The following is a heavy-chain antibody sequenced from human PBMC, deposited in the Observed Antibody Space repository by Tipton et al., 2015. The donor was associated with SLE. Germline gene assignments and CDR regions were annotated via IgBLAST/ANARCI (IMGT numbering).Heavy chain of an antibody. CDR1: RGSFSGYS. CDR3: ARGYRLLASRPRNYMDV. J-gene: IGHJ6*03. CDR2: FNHTGST. D-gene: IGHD3-3*02. V-gene: IGHV4-34*01. Sequence: TLSLTCTLYRGSFSGYSWSWIRQSPGRGLEWIGEFNHTGSTNYNPSLKSRVTISVDTSKNQLSLKVTSVTAADAAVYYCARGYRLLASRPRNYMDVWGKGTTVTISS.